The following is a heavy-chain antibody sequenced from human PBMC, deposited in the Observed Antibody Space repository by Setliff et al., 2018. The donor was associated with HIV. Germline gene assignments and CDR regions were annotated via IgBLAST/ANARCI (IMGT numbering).Heavy chain of an antibody. CDR3: AYYSSGSFYLGYYYYHGMDV. J-gene: IGHJ6*02. Sequence: SLRLSCAASGFTFSSYWMNWVRQAPGKGLEWVANIKQDGREKYYVDSVKGRFTISRDNAENSLYLQMISLRAEDTAVYYCAYYSSGSFYLGYYYYHGMDVWGQGTTVTVSS. CDR1: GFTFSSYW. D-gene: IGHD3-10*01. CDR2: IKQDGREK. V-gene: IGHV3-7*01.